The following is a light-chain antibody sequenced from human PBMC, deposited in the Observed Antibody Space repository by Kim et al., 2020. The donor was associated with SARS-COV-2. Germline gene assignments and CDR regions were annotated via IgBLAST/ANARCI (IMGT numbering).Light chain of an antibody. CDR1: KLGDKY. CDR2: QDS. V-gene: IGLV3-1*01. J-gene: IGLJ3*02. Sequence: SYELTQPPSVSVSPGQTASITCSGDKLGDKYACWYQQKPGQSPELVIYQDSKRPSGIPERFSGSNSGNTATLTISGTQAMDEADYYCQAWDSSTGGVFGG. CDR3: QAWDSSTGGV.